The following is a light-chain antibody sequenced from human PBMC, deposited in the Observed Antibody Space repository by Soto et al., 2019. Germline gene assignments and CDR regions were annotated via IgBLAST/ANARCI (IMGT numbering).Light chain of an antibody. J-gene: IGKJ5*01. CDR1: QSVNNN. CDR2: YAS. Sequence: EIMMTQSPATLSVSPGETATLSCSASQSVNNNVAWYQQKPGQAPRLLIYYASTRATGIPPRFSGSRSGTEFTLTISSLQSEDFALYYCQQYNDWPPITFGQGTRLEIK. CDR3: QQYNDWPPIT. V-gene: IGKV3-15*01.